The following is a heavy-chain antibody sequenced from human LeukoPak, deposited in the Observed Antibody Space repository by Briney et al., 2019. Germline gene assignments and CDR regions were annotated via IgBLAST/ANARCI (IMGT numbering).Heavy chain of an antibody. CDR3: ARGRTRAAAGTVDY. V-gene: IGHV3-21*01. D-gene: IGHD6-13*01. Sequence: SISSSSSYIYYADSVKGRFTISRDNSKNTLYLQMNSLRAEDTAVYYCARGRTRAAAGTVDYWGQGTLVTVSS. J-gene: IGHJ4*02. CDR2: ISSSSSYI.